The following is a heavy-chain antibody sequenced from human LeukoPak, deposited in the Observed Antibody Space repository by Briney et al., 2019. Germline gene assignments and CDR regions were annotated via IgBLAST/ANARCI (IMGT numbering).Heavy chain of an antibody. CDR2: IGVSGANT. CDR3: AKDVQRFSSSWDYFDS. J-gene: IGHJ4*02. CDR1: GFTFSSYA. Sequence: GGSLTLSCAASGFTFSSYAMSWVRQAPAKELEWRSGIGVSGANTYYADSVKGRFTISRDNSKNTLYLQMNSLRGEDTAVYYCAKDVQRFSSSWDYFDSWGEGTLVTVSS. V-gene: IGHV3-23*01. D-gene: IGHD6-13*01.